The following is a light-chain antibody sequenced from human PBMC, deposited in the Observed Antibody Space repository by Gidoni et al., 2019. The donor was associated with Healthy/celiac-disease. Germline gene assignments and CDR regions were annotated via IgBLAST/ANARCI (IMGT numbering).Light chain of an antibody. Sequence: SALTHPASVSGSPGRSITISCTGTSSDVSGYNYVSWYQQHPGKAPKLRIYDVSNRPSGVSKRFSGSKSGNTASLTISGLQAEDEADYYCSSYTSSSSDVFGTGTKVTVL. CDR3: SSYTSSSSDV. J-gene: IGLJ1*01. CDR2: DVS. V-gene: IGLV2-14*01. CDR1: SSDVSGYNY.